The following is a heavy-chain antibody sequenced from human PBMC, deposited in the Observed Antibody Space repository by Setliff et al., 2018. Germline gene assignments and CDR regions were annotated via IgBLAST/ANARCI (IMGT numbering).Heavy chain of an antibody. CDR3: ARDSRGLVPAAIEGSYYYYGMDV. Sequence: ASVKVSCKASGGTFSSYAISWVRQAPGQGLEWMGGIIPIFGTANYAQKFQGRVTITADESTNTAYMELSSLRSEDTAVYYCARDSRGLVPAAIEGSYYYYGMDVWGQGTTVTVSS. V-gene: IGHV1-69*13. CDR2: IIPIFGTA. D-gene: IGHD2-2*02. CDR1: GGTFSSYA. J-gene: IGHJ6*02.